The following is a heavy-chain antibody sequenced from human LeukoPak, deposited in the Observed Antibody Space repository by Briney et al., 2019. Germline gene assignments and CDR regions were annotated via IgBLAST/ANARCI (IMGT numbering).Heavy chain of an antibody. CDR1: RDSVSSNSAA. CDR3: AGGTGVFDY. CDR2: TYYRSTWYN. D-gene: IGHD7-27*01. Sequence: SQTLPLTCAISRDSVSSNSAAWSWIRQSPSRGLEWLGRTYYRSTWYNDYAVSVKSRITINPDISKNQFSLQLNSVTPEDTAVYYCAGGTGVFDYWGQGTLVTVSS. V-gene: IGHV6-1*01. J-gene: IGHJ4*02.